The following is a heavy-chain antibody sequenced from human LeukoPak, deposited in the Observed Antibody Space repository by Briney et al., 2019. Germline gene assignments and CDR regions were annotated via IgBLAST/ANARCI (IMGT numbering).Heavy chain of an antibody. CDR2: ISSSDNSDSTI. V-gene: IGHV3-11*04. Sequence: PGGSLRLSCAASGFTFSDYYMTWIRQAPGKGLEWVSHISSSDNSDSTIHYADSVKGRFTISRDHAKSSLYLQMNSLGAEDTAAYSCARLRRYCSTSTCQYYYYYMDVWGKGTTVTVSS. CDR1: GFTFSDYY. J-gene: IGHJ6*03. CDR3: ARLRRYCSTSTCQYYYYYMDV. D-gene: IGHD2-2*01.